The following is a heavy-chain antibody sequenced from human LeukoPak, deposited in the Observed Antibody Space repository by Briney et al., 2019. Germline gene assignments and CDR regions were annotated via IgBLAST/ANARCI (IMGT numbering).Heavy chain of an antibody. CDR2: IIPIFSTA. J-gene: IGHJ4*02. CDR1: GGTFSSYA. V-gene: IGHV1-69*05. CDR3: ARENTVTPYYFDY. D-gene: IGHD4-17*01. Sequence: SVKLSCKASGGTFSSYAISWVRQAPGQGLEWMGRIIPIFSTANYAQKFQGRVTITTDESTSTAYMELSSLRSEDTAVYYCARENTVTPYYFDYWGQGTLVTVSS.